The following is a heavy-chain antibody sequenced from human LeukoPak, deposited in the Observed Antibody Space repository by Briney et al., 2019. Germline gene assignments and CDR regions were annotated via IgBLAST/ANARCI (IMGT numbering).Heavy chain of an antibody. CDR3: ARAYPDYYFHYFDY. D-gene: IGHD2/OR15-2a*01. CDR1: GFTFSSYS. V-gene: IGHV3-48*01. Sequence: PGGSLRLSCAASGFTFSSYSMNWVRQAPGKGLEWVSYSSSSSSTIYYADSVKGRFTISRDNAKNSLYLQMNSLRAEDTAVYYCARAYPDYYFHYFDYWGQGTLVTVSS. J-gene: IGHJ4*02. CDR2: SSSSSSTI.